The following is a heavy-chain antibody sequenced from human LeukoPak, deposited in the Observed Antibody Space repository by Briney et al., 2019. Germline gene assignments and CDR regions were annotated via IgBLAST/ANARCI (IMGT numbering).Heavy chain of an antibody. J-gene: IGHJ3*02. V-gene: IGHV6-1*01. D-gene: IGHD3-9*01. CDR2: TYYRSKWIN. CDR3: ARDADWAYDAFDI. CDR1: GDSVSVKSDV. Sequence: SQTLSLTCAISGDSVSVKSDVWNWIRQSPSRGLEWLGRTYYRSKWINDYATSVKSRIIISPDTSKNQFSLHLNSVTPEHTAVYYCARDADWAYDAFDIWGQGTMVTVSS.